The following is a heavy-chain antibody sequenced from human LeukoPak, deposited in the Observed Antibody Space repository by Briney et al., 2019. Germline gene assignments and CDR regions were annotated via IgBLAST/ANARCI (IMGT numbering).Heavy chain of an antibody. J-gene: IGHJ3*01. V-gene: IGHV3-48*03. D-gene: IGHD2-15*01. CDR2: ISSSGSTI. Sequence: GGSLRLSCAASGFTFSSYEMNWVRQAPGKGLEWVSYISSSGSTIYYADSVKGRFTISRDNAKNSLYLQMNSLRAEDTAVYYCARGQHRVAYSDDAFDFWGQGTMVTVSS. CDR3: ARGQHRVAYSDDAFDF. CDR1: GFTFSSYE.